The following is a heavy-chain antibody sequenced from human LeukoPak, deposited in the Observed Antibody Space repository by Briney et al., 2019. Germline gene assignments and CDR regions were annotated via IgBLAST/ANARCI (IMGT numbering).Heavy chain of an antibody. CDR3: AREERMVRGVVFDY. V-gene: IGHV3-48*03. Sequence: GGSLRLSCAASGFSFSSYEMNWVRQAPGKGLEWVSYISSSGSTKYYADSVKGRFTVSRDNAKSSLYLQLNSLRAEDTAVYYCAREERMVRGVVFDYWGQGTLVTVSS. J-gene: IGHJ4*02. D-gene: IGHD3-10*01. CDR2: ISSSGSTK. CDR1: GFSFSSYE.